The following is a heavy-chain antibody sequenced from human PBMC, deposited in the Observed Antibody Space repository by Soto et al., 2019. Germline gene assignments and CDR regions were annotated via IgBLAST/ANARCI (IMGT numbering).Heavy chain of an antibody. CDR1: GGSISSGGYY. CDR3: ARDRVSGPTRSIDY. V-gene: IGHV4-31*03. Sequence: SETLSLTCTVSGGSISSGGYYWSWIRQHPGKGLEWIGYIYYSGSTYYNPSLKSRVTISVDTSKNQFSLKLSSVTAADTAVYYCARDRVSGPTRSIDYWGQGTLVTVSS. J-gene: IGHJ4*02. D-gene: IGHD5-12*01. CDR2: IYYSGST.